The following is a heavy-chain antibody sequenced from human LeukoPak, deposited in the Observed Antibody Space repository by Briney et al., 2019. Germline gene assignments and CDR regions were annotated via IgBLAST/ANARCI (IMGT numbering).Heavy chain of an antibody. CDR2: IYYSGST. Sequence: SETLSLTCSVSGGSISSDDYYWSWIRQHPGKGLEWIGYIYYSGSTYYNPSLKSRVTISVDTSKNQFSLKLSSVTAADTAVYYCARDGHYSSSWYWFDPWGQGTLVTVSS. CDR3: ARDGHYSSSWYWFDP. CDR1: GGSISSDDYY. V-gene: IGHV4-31*03. J-gene: IGHJ5*02. D-gene: IGHD6-13*01.